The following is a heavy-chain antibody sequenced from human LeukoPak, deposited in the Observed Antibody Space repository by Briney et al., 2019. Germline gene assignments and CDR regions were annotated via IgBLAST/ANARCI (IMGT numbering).Heavy chain of an antibody. V-gene: IGHV3-30*02. J-gene: IGHJ3*02. D-gene: IGHD3-10*01. Sequence: PGGSLRLSCAASGVTSRTYGIHWVRQAPGKGLEWGAFIRYDGSSKYYADSVRGRFTISRDSSRNTVYLQMNSLRAEDTAVYYCVKERGDHFEAFDTWGLGTMVTVSS. CDR2: IRYDGSSK. CDR1: GVTSRTYG. CDR3: VKERGDHFEAFDT.